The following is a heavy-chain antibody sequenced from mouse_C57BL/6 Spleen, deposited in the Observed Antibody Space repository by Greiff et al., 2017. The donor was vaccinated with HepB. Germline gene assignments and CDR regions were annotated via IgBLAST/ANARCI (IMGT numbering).Heavy chain of an antibody. CDR3: ASHYSNYAMDY. Sequence: EVKLVESGGGLVKPGGSLKLSCAASGFTFSSYAMSWVRQTPEKRLEWVATISDGGSYTYYPDNVKGRFTISRDNAKNNLYLQMSHLKSEDTAMYYCASHYSNYAMDYWGQGTSVTVSS. CDR1: GFTFSSYA. D-gene: IGHD2-5*01. V-gene: IGHV5-4*03. J-gene: IGHJ4*01. CDR2: ISDGGSYT.